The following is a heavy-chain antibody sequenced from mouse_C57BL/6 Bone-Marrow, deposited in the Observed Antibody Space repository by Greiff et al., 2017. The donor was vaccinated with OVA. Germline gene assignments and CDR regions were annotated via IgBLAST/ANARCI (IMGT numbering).Heavy chain of an antibody. CDR3: ARDGYYLGDYAMDY. CDR1: GFTFSDYY. CDR2: INYDGSST. J-gene: IGHJ4*01. D-gene: IGHD2-3*01. V-gene: IGHV5-16*01. Sequence: EVKLVESEGGLVQPGSSMKLSCTASGFTFSDYYMAWVRQVPEKGLEWVANINYDGSSTYYLDSLKSRFIISRDNAKNILYLQMSSLKSEDTATYYCARDGYYLGDYAMDYWGQGTSVTVSS.